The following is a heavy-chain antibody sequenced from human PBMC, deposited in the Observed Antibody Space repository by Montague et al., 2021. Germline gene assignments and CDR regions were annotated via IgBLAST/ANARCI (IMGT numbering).Heavy chain of an antibody. V-gene: IGHV3-21*01. Sequence: SLRLSCAASGFTFTSFTMTWVRQAPGKGLEWLSSIVCSSIYIQYADSVKGRFTISRDNAENSLYLQMNYLRAEDTAVYYCARVTLGTVVVNMDVWGQGTPVTVSS. CDR1: GFTFTSFT. CDR3: ARVTLGTVVVNMDV. CDR2: IVCSSIYI. J-gene: IGHJ6*02. D-gene: IGHD2-2*03.